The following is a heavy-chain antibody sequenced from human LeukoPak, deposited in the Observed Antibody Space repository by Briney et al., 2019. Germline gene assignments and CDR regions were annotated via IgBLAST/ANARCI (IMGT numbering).Heavy chain of an antibody. Sequence: GASVKVSCKASGYTFTGYYMHWVRQAPGQGLEWMGWINPNSGGTNYAQKFQGRVTMTRDTSISTAYMELSRLRSDDTDVYYCARVGGRIAVAGKGRGFDYWGQGTLVTVSS. D-gene: IGHD6-19*01. CDR2: INPNSGGT. CDR1: GYTFTGYY. J-gene: IGHJ4*02. V-gene: IGHV1-2*02. CDR3: ARVGGRIAVAGKGRGFDY.